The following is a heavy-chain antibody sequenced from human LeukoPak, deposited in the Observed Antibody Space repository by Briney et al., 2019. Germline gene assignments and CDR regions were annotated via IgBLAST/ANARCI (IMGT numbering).Heavy chain of an antibody. Sequence: SGTLSLTCAVSGYSISSGYYWGWIRQPPGKGPEWIGYFYNSGRSTYNPSLKSRVTISADTSKNHFSLKLNSVTTADTAVYYCTRGAGWLIDYWGQGILVTVSS. V-gene: IGHV4-61*03. CDR1: GYSISSGYY. CDR3: TRGAGWLIDY. J-gene: IGHJ4*02. D-gene: IGHD3-16*01. CDR2: FYNSGRS.